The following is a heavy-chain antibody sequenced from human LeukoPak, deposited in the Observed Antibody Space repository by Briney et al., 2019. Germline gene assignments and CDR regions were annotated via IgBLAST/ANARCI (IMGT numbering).Heavy chain of an antibody. V-gene: IGHV3-43D*04. CDR1: GFTFDDYA. J-gene: IGHJ4*02. CDR2: ISWDGGST. D-gene: IGHD2-2*02. Sequence: QPGGSLRLSYAASGFTFDDYAMHWVRQAPGKGLEWVSLISWDGGSTYYADSVKGRFTISRDNSKNSLYLQMNSLRAEDTALYYCAKDIRPAATPGIFDYWGQGTLVTVSS. CDR3: AKDIRPAATPGIFDY.